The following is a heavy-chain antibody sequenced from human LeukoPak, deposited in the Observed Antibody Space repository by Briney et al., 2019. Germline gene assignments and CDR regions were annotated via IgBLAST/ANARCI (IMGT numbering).Heavy chain of an antibody. CDR3: AASSYVWGSYRYDFNFDY. V-gene: IGHV1-8*03. CDR1: GYTFTSYD. J-gene: IGHJ4*02. CDR2: MNPNSGNT. D-gene: IGHD3-16*02. Sequence: ASVKVSCKASGYTFTSYDINWVRQATGQGLEWMGWMNPNSGNTGYAQKFQGRVTITRNTSISTAYMELSSLRSEDTAVYYCAASSYVWGSYRYDFNFDYWGQGTLVTVSS.